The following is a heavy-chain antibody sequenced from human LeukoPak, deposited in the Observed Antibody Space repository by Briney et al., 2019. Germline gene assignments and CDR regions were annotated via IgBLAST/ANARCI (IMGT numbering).Heavy chain of an antibody. Sequence: GGSLRLSCAASGFTFSGSAMHWVRQAPGKGLEWVAVISYDGSNKYYADSVKGRFTISRDNSKNTLYLQMNSLRAEDTAVYYCARRGQLTDYWGQGTLVTVSS. D-gene: IGHD6-13*01. CDR2: ISYDGSNK. V-gene: IGHV3-30-3*01. CDR1: GFTFSGSA. J-gene: IGHJ4*02. CDR3: ARRGQLTDY.